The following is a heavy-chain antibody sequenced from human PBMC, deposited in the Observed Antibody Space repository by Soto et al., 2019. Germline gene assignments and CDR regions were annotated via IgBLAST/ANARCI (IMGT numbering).Heavy chain of an antibody. Sequence: SPTLSLTCAISGDSVSTNSAAWNWIRQSPSRGLEWLGRTYYRSKWYDDYAVSVKSRLTISADTSKNQFSLQLNSVTPEDTAVYYCAREILGDLLSSFDFWGQGTLVTVSS. J-gene: IGHJ4*02. CDR1: GDSVSTNSAA. CDR3: AREILGDLLSSFDF. CDR2: TYYRSKWYD. V-gene: IGHV6-1*01. D-gene: IGHD3-10*01.